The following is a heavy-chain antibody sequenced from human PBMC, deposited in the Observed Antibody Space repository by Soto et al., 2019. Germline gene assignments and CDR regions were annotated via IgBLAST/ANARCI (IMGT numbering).Heavy chain of an antibody. CDR2: LIDDGYFQ. CDR3: AREWGRSYYYGMDV. D-gene: IGHD3-10*01. CDR1: GFIFSDYA. V-gene: IGHV3-30-3*01. Sequence: QVQLVDSGGGVVQPERSLRLSCRASGFIFSDYAIHWVRQAPGRGLEWVAVLIDDGYFQYYADSVKGRFTISSDKSNNTVYLHMRSLRVDDTAVYYCAREWGRSYYYGMDVWGQGTTVIVSS. J-gene: IGHJ6*02.